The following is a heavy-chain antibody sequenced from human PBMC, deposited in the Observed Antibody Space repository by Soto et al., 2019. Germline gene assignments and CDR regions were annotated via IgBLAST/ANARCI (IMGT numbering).Heavy chain of an antibody. D-gene: IGHD1-1*01. Sequence: ASVKVSCKASGYTFTSYGISWVRQAPGQGLEWMGWISAYNGNTNYAQKLQGRVTMTTDTSTSTAYMELRSLRSDDTAVYYCARDNHPSKWNFNWFDPWGQGTLVTVSS. J-gene: IGHJ5*02. CDR3: ARDNHPSKWNFNWFDP. CDR2: ISAYNGNT. CDR1: GYTFTSYG. V-gene: IGHV1-18*01.